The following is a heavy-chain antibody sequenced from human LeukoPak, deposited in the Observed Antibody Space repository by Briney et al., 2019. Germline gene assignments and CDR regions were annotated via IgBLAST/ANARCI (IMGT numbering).Heavy chain of an antibody. J-gene: IGHJ5*02. CDR1: GYTFTSYG. CDR2: TSAYNGNT. D-gene: IGHD3-10*01. V-gene: IGHV1-18*01. CDR3: ARDRGRYGSGSYPLGWFDP. Sequence: APVKVSCKASGYTFTSYGISWVRQAPGQGLEWMGWTSAYNGNTNYAQKLQGRVTMTTDTSTSTAYMELRSLRSDDTAVYYCARDRGRYGSGSYPLGWFDPWGQGTLVTVSS.